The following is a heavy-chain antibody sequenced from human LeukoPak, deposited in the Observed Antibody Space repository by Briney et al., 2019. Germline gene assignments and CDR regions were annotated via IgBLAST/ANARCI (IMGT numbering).Heavy chain of an antibody. D-gene: IGHD6-13*01. V-gene: IGHV3-7*01. CDR1: GFTFSSYW. J-gene: IGHJ6*03. Sequence: GGSLRLSCAASGFTFSSYWMSWVRQAPGKGLEWVANIKQDGSEKYYVDSVKGRFTISRDSAKNSLYLQMNSLRAEDTAVYYCARIRIAAAGTLYYYYMDVWGKGTTVTVSS. CDR3: ARIRIAAAGTLYYYYMDV. CDR2: IKQDGSEK.